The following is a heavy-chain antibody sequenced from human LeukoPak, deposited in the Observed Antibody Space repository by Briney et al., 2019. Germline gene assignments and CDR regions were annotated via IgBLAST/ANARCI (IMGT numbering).Heavy chain of an antibody. Sequence: PGGSLRLSCAASGFTLSSYWMSWVRQAPGKGLEWVSVIYSGGATYYADSVKGRFTISRDNSKNTLYLQINGLRADDTAVYYCARAEQQLVLISWGQGTMVTVS. V-gene: IGHV3-53*01. CDR3: ARAEQQLVLIS. D-gene: IGHD6-13*01. CDR2: IYSGGAT. CDR1: GFTLSSYW. J-gene: IGHJ3*01.